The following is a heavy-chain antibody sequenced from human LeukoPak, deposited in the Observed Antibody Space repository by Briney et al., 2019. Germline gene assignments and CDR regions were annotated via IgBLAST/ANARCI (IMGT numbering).Heavy chain of an antibody. CDR3: ARGPLTYYYDSSGPDAFDI. J-gene: IGHJ3*02. D-gene: IGHD3-22*01. CDR2: INTNTGNP. Sequence: ASVNVSCKSSGYTFTIYAMNWVRQAPGQGLEWMGWINTNTGNPTYAQGFTGRFVFSLDTSVSTAYLQISSLKAEDTAVYYCARGPLTYYYDSSGPDAFDIWGQGTMVTVSS. CDR1: GYTFTIYA. V-gene: IGHV7-4-1*02.